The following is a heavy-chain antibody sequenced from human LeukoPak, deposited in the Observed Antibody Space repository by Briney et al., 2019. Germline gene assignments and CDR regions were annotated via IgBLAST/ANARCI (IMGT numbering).Heavy chain of an antibody. J-gene: IGHJ4*02. CDR3: AKADGHYYFDY. V-gene: IGHV3-33*06. CDR1: GFTFNSSV. CDR2: IWYDESQK. Sequence: GGSLRLSCAASGFTFNSSVIHWVRQAPGKGLEWVAVIWYDESQKYYRGSVKGRFTISRDNSKNTVYLQMNSLRVEDAAIYYCAKADGHYYFDYWGQGTLVTVSS. D-gene: IGHD5-24*01.